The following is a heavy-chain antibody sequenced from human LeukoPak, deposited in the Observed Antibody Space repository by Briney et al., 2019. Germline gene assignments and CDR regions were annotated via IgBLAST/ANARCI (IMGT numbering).Heavy chain of an antibody. Sequence: GGSLRLSCAASGFTFSSYDMHWVRQAPGRGLEWVALIWSDGSNKYYADSVKGRFTISRDNSKNSLYLQMNSLRTEDTALYYCAKDIMGIAAAGHQGYYYGMDVWGQGTTVTVSS. CDR2: IWSDGSNK. V-gene: IGHV3-30*02. CDR3: AKDIMGIAAAGHQGYYYGMDV. D-gene: IGHD6-13*01. J-gene: IGHJ6*02. CDR1: GFTFSSYD.